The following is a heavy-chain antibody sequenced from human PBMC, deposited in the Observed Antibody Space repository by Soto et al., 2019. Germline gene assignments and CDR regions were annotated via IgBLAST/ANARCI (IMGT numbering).Heavy chain of an antibody. Sequence: SETLSLTCGVSGYSITSGFYWGWVRQSPGKGLEWIGTISYSAKTFYNPSLASRFSMAVDSSKDQFSLRLTSVTAADTALYYCTRGAGAHWVRFDSWGRGILVTVSS. V-gene: IGHV4-38-2*01. CDR1: GYSITSGFY. CDR2: ISYSAKT. J-gene: IGHJ4*02. D-gene: IGHD3-16*01. CDR3: TRGAGAHWVRFDS.